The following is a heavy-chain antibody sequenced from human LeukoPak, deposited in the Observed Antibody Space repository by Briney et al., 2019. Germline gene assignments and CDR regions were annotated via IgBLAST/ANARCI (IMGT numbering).Heavy chain of an antibody. CDR2: ISSSGSTI. CDR1: GFTFSSYE. V-gene: IGHV3-48*03. CDR3: TKRCSGGSCYLAFDI. Sequence: GGSLRLSCAASGFTFSSYEMNRVRQAPGKGLEWVSYISSSGSTIYYADSVKGRFTISRDNAKNSLYLQMNSLRAEDTAVYYCTKRCSGGSCYLAFDIWGQGTMVTVSS. J-gene: IGHJ3*02. D-gene: IGHD2-15*01.